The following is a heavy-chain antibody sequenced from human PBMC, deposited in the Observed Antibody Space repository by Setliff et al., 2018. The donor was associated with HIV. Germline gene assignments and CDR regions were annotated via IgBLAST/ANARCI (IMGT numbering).Heavy chain of an antibody. CDR3: ARGGDGYGPGTWTFDF. D-gene: IGHD3-10*01. CDR2: INGNSGAT. V-gene: IGHV1-2*02. J-gene: IGHJ4*02. Sequence: GASVKVSCKASGYTFNGYYVHWVRQAPGQGLEWMGWINGNSGATNYAQKFQGRVTITRDTSTNTAYMEMTRLRYDGTAVYSCARGGDGYGPGTWTFDFWGQGTLVTVSS. CDR1: GYTFNGYY.